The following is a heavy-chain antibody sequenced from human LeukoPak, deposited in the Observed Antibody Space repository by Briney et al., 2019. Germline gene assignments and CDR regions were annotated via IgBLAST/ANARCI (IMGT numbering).Heavy chain of an antibody. Sequence: ASVKVSCKVSGYTFTTYGISWVRQAPGQGLEWMAWISAYNGNTHYAQKLQGRVTMTTDTSTSTAYMELRSLRSDDTAVYYCARDGNYDIRTNADYWGQGTLVTVSS. CDR3: ARDGNYDIRTNADY. CDR1: GYTFTTYG. V-gene: IGHV1-18*01. D-gene: IGHD3-9*01. CDR2: ISAYNGNT. J-gene: IGHJ4*02.